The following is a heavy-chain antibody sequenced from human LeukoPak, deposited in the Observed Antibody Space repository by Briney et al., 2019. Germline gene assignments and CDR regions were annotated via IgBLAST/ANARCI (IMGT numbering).Heavy chain of an antibody. CDR3: ARSDILTGNWLGP. V-gene: IGHV4-59*01. J-gene: IGHJ5*02. D-gene: IGHD3-9*01. Sequence: SETLSLTCTVSGGSISSYYWSWIRQPPGKGLEWIGYIYYSGSTNYNPSLKSRVTISVDTSKNQFSLKLSSVTAADTAVYYCARSDILTGNWLGPWGQGTLVTVSS. CDR2: IYYSGST. CDR1: GGSISSYY.